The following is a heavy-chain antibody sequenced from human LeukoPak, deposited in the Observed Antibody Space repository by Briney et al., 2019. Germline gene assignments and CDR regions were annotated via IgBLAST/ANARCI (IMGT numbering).Heavy chain of an antibody. CDR1: GGSFSGYY. CDR3: ASDLYTVVEY. Sequence: KPSETLSLTCAVYGGSFSGYYWSWIRQPPGKGLEWSGEINHSGSTNYHPSLKSRVTISVDTSKNQFSLKLSSVTAADTAVYYCASDLYTVVEYWGQGTLVTVSS. J-gene: IGHJ4*02. V-gene: IGHV4-34*01. CDR2: INHSGST. D-gene: IGHD2-15*01.